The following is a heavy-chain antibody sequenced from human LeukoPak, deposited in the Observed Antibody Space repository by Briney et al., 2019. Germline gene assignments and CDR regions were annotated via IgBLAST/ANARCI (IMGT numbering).Heavy chain of an antibody. CDR2: IIPIFGTA. D-gene: IGHD5-24*01. Sequence: GSSVKVSCRASGGTFSSYAISWVRQAPGQGLEWMGRIIPIFGTANYAQKFQGRVTITTDESTSTAYMELSSLRSEDTALYYCASTRANPIANRWLFDYWGQGTLVTVSS. CDR3: ASTRANPIANRWLFDY. J-gene: IGHJ4*02. V-gene: IGHV1-69*05. CDR1: GGTFSSYA.